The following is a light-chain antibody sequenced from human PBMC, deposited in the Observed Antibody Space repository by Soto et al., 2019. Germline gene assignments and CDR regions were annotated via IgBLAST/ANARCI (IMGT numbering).Light chain of an antibody. CDR1: NNDVGGYKL. J-gene: IGLJ2*01. CDR2: EGS. V-gene: IGLV2-8*01. CDR3: NSYAGTKNLV. Sequence: QSALTQPASVSGSPGQSITISCTGTNNDVGGYKLVSWYQQHPGKVPKVVIYEGSKRPSGVPDRFSGSKSGNTASLTVSGLQAEDEADYYCNSYAGTKNLVFGGGTKLTVL.